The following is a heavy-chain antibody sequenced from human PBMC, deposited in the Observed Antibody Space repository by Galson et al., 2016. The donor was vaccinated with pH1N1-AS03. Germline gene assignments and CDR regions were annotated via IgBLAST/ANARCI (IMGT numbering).Heavy chain of an antibody. CDR3: ARLSDQVCCHFDL. D-gene: IGHD2-2*01. J-gene: IGHJ2*01. V-gene: IGHV4-59*08. Sequence: ETLSLTCTVSGGSISSYYWSWIRQPPGKGLEWIGYISNSGSTNYNPSLKSRVTISVDRSKNQFSLKLSSVTAADTAVYYCARLSDQVCCHFDLWGRGTLVTVSS. CDR2: ISNSGST. CDR1: GGSISSYY.